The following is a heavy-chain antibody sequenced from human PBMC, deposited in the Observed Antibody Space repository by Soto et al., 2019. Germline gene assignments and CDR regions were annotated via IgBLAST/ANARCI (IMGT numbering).Heavy chain of an antibody. Sequence: ESGPTLVNPTHTLTLTCTFSGFSLSTSGVGVGWIRQPPGKALEWLALIYWNDDKRYSPSLKSRLTITKDTSKNQVVLTMTNMDPVDTATYYCAHRSIAARGGAFDIWGQGTMVTVSS. J-gene: IGHJ3*02. CDR3: AHRSIAARGGAFDI. D-gene: IGHD6-6*01. CDR2: IYWNDDK. V-gene: IGHV2-5*01. CDR1: GFSLSTSGVG.